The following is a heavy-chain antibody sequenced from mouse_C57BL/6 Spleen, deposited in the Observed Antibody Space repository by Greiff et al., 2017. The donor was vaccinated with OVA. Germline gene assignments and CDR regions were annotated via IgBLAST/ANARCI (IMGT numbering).Heavy chain of an antibody. CDR3: GGNYAGYFDY. Sequence: QVQLKQSGPELVKPGASVKLSCKASGYTFTSYDINWVKQRPGQGLEWIVWIYPRDGSTKYNEKFKGKATLTVDTSSSTAYMELHSLTSEDSAVYFCGGNYAGYFDYWGQGTTLTVSS. V-gene: IGHV1-85*01. J-gene: IGHJ2*01. CDR2: IYPRDGST. CDR1: GYTFTSYD. D-gene: IGHD2-1*01.